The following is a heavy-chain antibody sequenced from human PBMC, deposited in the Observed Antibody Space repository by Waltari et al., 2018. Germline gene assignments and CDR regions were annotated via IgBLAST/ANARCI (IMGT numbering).Heavy chain of an antibody. CDR1: GFHFSSSW. Sequence: EVQLVESGGGLVQPGGSLRLSCAASGFHFSSSWMSWVRRAPGKGLEWVANIKQDGSEKYYVDSVKGRFTISRDNAKNSLYLQMNSLRAEDTAVYYCARGPTYYDFWSGYYWGYWGQGTLVTVSS. D-gene: IGHD3-3*01. J-gene: IGHJ4*02. V-gene: IGHV3-7*01. CDR3: ARGPTYYDFWSGYYWGY. CDR2: IKQDGSEK.